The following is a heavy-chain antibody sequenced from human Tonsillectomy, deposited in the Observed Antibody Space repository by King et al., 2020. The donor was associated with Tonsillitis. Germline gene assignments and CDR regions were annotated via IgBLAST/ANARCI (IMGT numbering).Heavy chain of an antibody. Sequence: VQLVQSGGGVVQPGRSLRLSCAASGFIFSSYAMHWVRQAPGKGLEWVAVISYDGSNKYYADSVKGRITISRDNSKNTLFLQMNSLRAEDTAVYYCARDRNVGLKTYFDYWGQGTLVTVSS. CDR2: ISYDGSNK. CDR1: GFIFSSYA. V-gene: IGHV3-30*04. D-gene: IGHD1-26*01. J-gene: IGHJ4*02. CDR3: ARDRNVGLKTYFDY.